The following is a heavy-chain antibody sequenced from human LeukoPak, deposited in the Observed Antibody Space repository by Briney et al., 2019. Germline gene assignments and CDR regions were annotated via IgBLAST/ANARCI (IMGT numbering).Heavy chain of an antibody. CDR2: ISYDGSNK. CDR1: GFMFSNYV. J-gene: IGHJ3*02. V-gene: IGHV3-30-3*01. D-gene: IGHD5-24*01. CDR3: ARELLMATKRDQNAFDI. Sequence: PGRSLRLSCAASGFMFSNYVMHWVRQAPGKGLEWVAVISYDGSNKYYADSVKGRFTISRDNSKNTLYLQMNSLRAEDTAVYYCARELLMATKRDQNAFDIWGQGTMVTVSS.